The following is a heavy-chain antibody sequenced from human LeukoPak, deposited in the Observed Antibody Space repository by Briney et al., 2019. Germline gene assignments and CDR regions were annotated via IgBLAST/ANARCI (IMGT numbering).Heavy chain of an antibody. D-gene: IGHD2-15*01. CDR3: ALLGYCSGGSCYSIPRYDAFDI. V-gene: IGHV1-24*01. Sequence: ASVKVSCKVSAYTLTELSMHWVRQAPGKGLEWMGGFDPEDGETIYAQKFQGRVTMTEDTSTDTAYMELSSLRAEDTAVYYCALLGYCSGGSCYSIPRYDAFDIWGQGTMVTVSS. CDR2: FDPEDGET. CDR1: AYTLTELS. J-gene: IGHJ3*02.